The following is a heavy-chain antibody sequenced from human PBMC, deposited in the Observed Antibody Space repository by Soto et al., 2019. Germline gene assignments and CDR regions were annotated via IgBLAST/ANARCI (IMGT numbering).Heavy chain of an antibody. V-gene: IGHV3-23*01. D-gene: IGHD6-13*01. CDR2: ISGSGGST. Sequence: MSFVRGTRVDGVEWVSAISGSGGSTYYADSVKGRFTISRDNSKNTLYLQMNSLRAADTAVYYCPKARAAPGTRSSYHWFDPCGQGTEVKVSA. CDR3: PKARAAPGTRSSYHWFDP. J-gene: IGHJ5*02.